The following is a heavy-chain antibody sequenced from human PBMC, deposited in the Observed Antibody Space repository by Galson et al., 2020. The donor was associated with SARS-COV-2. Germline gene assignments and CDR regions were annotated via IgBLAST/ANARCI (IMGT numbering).Heavy chain of an antibody. D-gene: IGHD3-22*01. CDR2: IGVAGDT. J-gene: IGHJ3*01. CDR1: GFTFSKYD. CDR3: IRGALSGYYYHGFNG. Sequence: GESLKISCAASGFTFSKYDMNWVRQGTGKGLEWVSGIGVAGDTYYPDSVKGRFTISRENAKNSLYLQMNSLRAEDTAVYYCIRGALSGYYYHGFNGWGQGTMVTVSS. V-gene: IGHV3-13*04.